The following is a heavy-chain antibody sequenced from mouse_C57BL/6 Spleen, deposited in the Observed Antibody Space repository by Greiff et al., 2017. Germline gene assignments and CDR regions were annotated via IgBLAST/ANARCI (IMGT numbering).Heavy chain of an antibody. V-gene: IGHV1-47*01. CDR3: ARRGGTSWYFDV. Sequence: VKLMESGAELVKPGASVKMSCKASGYTFTTYPLEWMKQNHGKSLEWIGNFHPYNNDTKYNEKFKGKATLTVEKSSSTVYLELSRLTSDDSAVYYCARRGGTSWYFDVWGTGTTVTVSS. CDR1: GYTFTTYP. CDR2: FHPYNNDT. D-gene: IGHD4-1*01. J-gene: IGHJ1*03.